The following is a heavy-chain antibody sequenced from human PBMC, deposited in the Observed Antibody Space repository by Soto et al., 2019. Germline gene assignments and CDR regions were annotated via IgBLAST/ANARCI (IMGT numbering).Heavy chain of an antibody. CDR3: ARDKRGTIAVAGPFDY. Sequence: GASVKVSCKASGYTFTSYGISWVRQAPGQGLEWTGWISAYNGNTNYAQKLQGRVTMTTDTSTSTAYMELRSLRSDDTAVYYCARDKRGTIAVAGPFDYWGQGTLVTVSS. V-gene: IGHV1-18*01. CDR1: GYTFTSYG. CDR2: ISAYNGNT. D-gene: IGHD6-19*01. J-gene: IGHJ4*02.